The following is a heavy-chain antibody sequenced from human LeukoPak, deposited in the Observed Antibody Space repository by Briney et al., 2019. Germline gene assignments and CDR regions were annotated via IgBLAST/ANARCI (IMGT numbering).Heavy chain of an antibody. V-gene: IGHV4-59*01. Sequence: PSETLSLTCTVSGGSISNYYWSWIRQPPGKGLEWIGYIYYSGSTNYNPSLKSRVTISVDTSKNQFSLKLSSVTAADTSVYYCARGKYQVSIFCTPGSCYPRAFDIWCHGTMGTVSS. J-gene: IGHJ3*02. CDR2: IYYSGST. CDR1: GGSISNYY. D-gene: IGHD2-15*01. CDR3: ARGKYQVSIFCTPGSCYPRAFDI.